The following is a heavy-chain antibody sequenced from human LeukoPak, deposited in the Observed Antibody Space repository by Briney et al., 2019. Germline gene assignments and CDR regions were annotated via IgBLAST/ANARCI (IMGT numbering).Heavy chain of an antibody. CDR2: IYTSGST. D-gene: IGHD2-2*01. CDR3: ARVSVTSGWTYDH. CDR1: GGSISSGSYY. J-gene: IGHJ4*02. V-gene: IGHV4-61*02. Sequence: SQTLSLTCTVSGGSISSGSYYWSWIRQPAGKGLEWIGRIYTSGSTSYNPSLKSRVTTSVDTSNKQFSLKLSSITAADTAVYYCARVSVTSGWTYDHWGQGTLVTVSS.